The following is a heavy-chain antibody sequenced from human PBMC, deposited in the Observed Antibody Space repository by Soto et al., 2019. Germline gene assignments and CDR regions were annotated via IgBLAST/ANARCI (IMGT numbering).Heavy chain of an antibody. CDR3: ARDGVLATGPIDY. D-gene: IGHD5-12*01. V-gene: IGHV3-11*04. CDR1: GFTFSDYY. Sequence: QVQLVESGGGLVEPRGSLRLSCAASGFTFSDYYMSWIRQAPGKGLEWLSYISSSGATIYYVDSVKGRFTISRDNAKKSLYLQMDSPRAEDTALDYYARDGVLATGPIDYWGPGTLVTVSS. CDR2: ISSSGATI. J-gene: IGHJ4*02.